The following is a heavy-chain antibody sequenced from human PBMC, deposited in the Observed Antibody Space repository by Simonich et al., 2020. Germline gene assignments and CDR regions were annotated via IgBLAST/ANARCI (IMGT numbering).Heavy chain of an antibody. CDR3: ARSLGYYYYYYGMDV. J-gene: IGHJ6*02. D-gene: IGHD1-26*01. CDR2: IFCSGST. Sequence: QVQLQESGPGMVKPSETLSLTCTVSGGSISSYYWSWIRQPPGKGLEWIGYIFCSGSTNYNPSLQSRVTLSVDPSKNQFSLKLSSVTAADTAVYYCARSLGYYYYYYGMDVWGQGTTVTVSS. V-gene: IGHV4-4*08. CDR1: GGSISSYY.